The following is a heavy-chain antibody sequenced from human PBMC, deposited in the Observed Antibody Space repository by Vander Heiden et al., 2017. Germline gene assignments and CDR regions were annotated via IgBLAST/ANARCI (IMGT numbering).Heavy chain of an antibody. CDR1: GFTFSNYG. J-gene: IGHJ4*02. Sequence: QGQLVESGGGVVQPGMSLRLSCAASGFTFSNYGLHWVRQAPGKGLEWVAVISYDGRKEYFADSVKGRFTISRDNSKNTAYLRMNSLRAEDTGTYYCGKGKCSTSCQIDLWGQGTPVTVSS. V-gene: IGHV3-30*18. CDR3: GKGKCSTSCQIDL. CDR2: ISYDGRKE. D-gene: IGHD2-2*01.